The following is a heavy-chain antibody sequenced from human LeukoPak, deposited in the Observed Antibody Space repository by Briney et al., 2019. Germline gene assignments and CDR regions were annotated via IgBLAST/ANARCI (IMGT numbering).Heavy chain of an antibody. CDR1: GGSISSSSYY. D-gene: IGHD1-7*01. V-gene: IGHV4-39*01. CDR3: ARITGTTWYYYYYMDV. Sequence: SETLSLTCTVSGGSISSSSYYWGWIRQPPGKGLEWIGSIYYSGSTYYNPSLKSRVTISVDTSKNQFSLKLSSVTAADMAVYYCARITGTTWYYYYYMDVWGKGTTVTVSS. CDR2: IYYSGST. J-gene: IGHJ6*03.